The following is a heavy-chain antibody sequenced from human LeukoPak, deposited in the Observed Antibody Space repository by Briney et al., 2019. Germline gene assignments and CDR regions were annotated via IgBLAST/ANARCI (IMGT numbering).Heavy chain of an antibody. CDR3: SRRGTTSSIGWFDP. D-gene: IGHD3-16*01. CDR2: IFYSGDT. Sequence: SETLSLTCSVSGASIRSSTHYWAWLRQAPGTGLEWVGSIFYSGDTYYNPSLRSRLTIAVDTSKDQFSLNLASVTASDTGTYFCSRRGTTSSIGWFDPWGQGSPVIVSS. J-gene: IGHJ5*02. V-gene: IGHV4-39*01. CDR1: GASIRSSTHY.